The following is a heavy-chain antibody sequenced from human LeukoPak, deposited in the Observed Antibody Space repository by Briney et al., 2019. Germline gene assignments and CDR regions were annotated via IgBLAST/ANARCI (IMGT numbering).Heavy chain of an antibody. CDR3: ARRRYYDGSCYLE. V-gene: IGHV4-39*01. CDR1: GDSVSRSDSY. D-gene: IGHD3-22*01. Sequence: PSETLSLTSSVSGDSVSRSDSYWDWIRRPPGKGLQWIGTIYYSGRTYYSPSLKSRVTMSVDTSNNQFSLNLRSVTAADTAVYYCARRRYYDGSCYLEWGQGTLLSVSS. J-gene: IGHJ1*01. CDR2: IYYSGRT.